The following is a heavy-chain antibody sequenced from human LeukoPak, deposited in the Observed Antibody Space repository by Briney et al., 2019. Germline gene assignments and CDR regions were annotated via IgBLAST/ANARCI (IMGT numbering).Heavy chain of an antibody. J-gene: IGHJ5*02. CDR1: GFTFSSYG. V-gene: IGHV3-30*18. CDR2: ISYDGSNK. Sequence: PGGSLRLFCAASGFTFSSYGMHWVRQAPGKGLEWVAVISYDGSNKYYADSVKGRFTISRDNSKNTLYLQMNSLRAEDTAVYYCAKGGVAVAGWFDPWGQGTLVTVSS. CDR3: AKGGVAVAGWFDP. D-gene: IGHD6-19*01.